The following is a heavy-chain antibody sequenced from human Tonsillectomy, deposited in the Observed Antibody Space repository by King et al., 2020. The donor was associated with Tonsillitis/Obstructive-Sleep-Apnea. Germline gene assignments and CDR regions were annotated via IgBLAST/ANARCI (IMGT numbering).Heavy chain of an antibody. J-gene: IGHJ4*02. D-gene: IGHD3-3*01. V-gene: IGHV4-34*01. CDR2: INHSGST. CDR1: GGSFSDYY. Sequence: VQLQQWGAGLLKPSETLSLTCAVYGGSFSDYYWSWIHQPPGKGLEWIGEINHSGSTNYNPSLKSRVTISVDTSKNQFSLKLSSVTAADTAVYYCAREGKEGYYDFWSAYFDYWGQGTLVTVSS. CDR3: AREGKEGYYDFWSAYFDY.